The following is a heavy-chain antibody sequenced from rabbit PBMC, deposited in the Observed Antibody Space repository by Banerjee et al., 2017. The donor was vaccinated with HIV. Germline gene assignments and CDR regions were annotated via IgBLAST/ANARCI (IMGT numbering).Heavy chain of an antibody. CDR3: ARYRHDYGVALDL. CDR2: IYTGSSGST. Sequence: QEQLVESGGGLVQPEGSLTLTCTASGFSFSSSYYMCWVRQAPGKGLEWIACIYTGSSGSTWYASWVNGRFTITRNTSLNTVTLQMTSLTAADTATYFCARYRHDYGVALDLWGPGTLVTVS. CDR1: GFSFSSSYY. D-gene: IGHD2-1*01. J-gene: IGHJ4*01. V-gene: IGHV1S43*01.